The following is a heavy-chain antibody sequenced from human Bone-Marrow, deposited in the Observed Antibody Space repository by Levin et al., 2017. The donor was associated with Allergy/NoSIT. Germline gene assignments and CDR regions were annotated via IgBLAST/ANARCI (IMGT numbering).Heavy chain of an antibody. J-gene: IGHJ6*02. Sequence: GGSLRLSCAASGFTFSGSAMHWVRQAAGKGLEWVGHIRSKANSYATAYAASVKGRFTISRDDSKNTAYLQMNSLKTEDTAVYYCTRGHEGYYYYGMDVWGQGTTVTVSS. CDR2: IRSKANSYAT. CDR1: GFTFSGSA. V-gene: IGHV3-73*01. CDR3: TRGHEGYYYYGMDV.